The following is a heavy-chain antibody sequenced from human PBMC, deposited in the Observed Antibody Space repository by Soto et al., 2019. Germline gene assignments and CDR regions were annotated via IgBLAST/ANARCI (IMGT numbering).Heavy chain of an antibody. CDR3: AKAGYYYDSSGYLSDVFDI. CDR1: GFTFSSYA. V-gene: IGHV3-23*01. CDR2: ISGSGGST. Sequence: PGGSLRLSCAASGFTFSSYAMSWVRQAPGKGLEWVSAISGSGGSTYYADSVKGRFTISRDNSKNKLYLQMNSLRAEETAVYYCAKAGYYYDSSGYLSDVFDIGGQGKMVT. J-gene: IGHJ3*02. D-gene: IGHD3-22*01.